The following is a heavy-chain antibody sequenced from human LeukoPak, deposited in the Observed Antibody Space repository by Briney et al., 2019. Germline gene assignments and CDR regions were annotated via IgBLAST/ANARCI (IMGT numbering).Heavy chain of an antibody. V-gene: IGHV4-34*01. J-gene: IGHJ5*02. CDR1: GGSFSGYY. CDR3: ARGSRPYYDFWSGYLGTHWFDP. Sequence: PSETLSLTCAVYGGSFSGYYWSWIRQPPGKGLEWIGEINHSGSTNYNPSLKSRVTISVDTSKNQFSLKLSSVTAADTAVYYCARGSRPYYDFWSGYLGTHWFDPWGQGTLVTVSS. D-gene: IGHD3-3*01. CDR2: INHSGST.